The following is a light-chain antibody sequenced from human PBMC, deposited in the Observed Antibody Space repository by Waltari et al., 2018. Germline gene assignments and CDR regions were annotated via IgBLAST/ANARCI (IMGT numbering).Light chain of an antibody. CDR2: GAS. J-gene: IGKJ3*01. CDR3: QQYGSSPVT. V-gene: IGKV3-20*01. Sequence: EIVLTQSPGTLSLSPGERATLSCRTSQSVSSTYLAWYQQKPGQAPRLLIHGASSRVTGLPDRFSGSGSGTDFTLTISRLEPEDFAVYYCQQYGSSPVTFGPGTKVDI. CDR1: QSVSSTY.